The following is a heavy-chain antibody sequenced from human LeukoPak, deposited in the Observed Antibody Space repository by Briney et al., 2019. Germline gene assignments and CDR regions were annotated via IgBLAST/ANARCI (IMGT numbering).Heavy chain of an antibody. D-gene: IGHD4-17*01. CDR2: ISGSGGST. CDR3: ARDRFGDYGSFDI. V-gene: IGHV3-11*04. J-gene: IGHJ3*02. Sequence: LSLTCAVYGGSFSGYYWSWIRQAPGKGLEWVSAISGSGGSTYYADSVKGRFTISRDNAKNSLYLQMNSLRAEDTAVYYCARDRFGDYGSFDIWGQGTMVTVSS. CDR1: GGSFSGYY.